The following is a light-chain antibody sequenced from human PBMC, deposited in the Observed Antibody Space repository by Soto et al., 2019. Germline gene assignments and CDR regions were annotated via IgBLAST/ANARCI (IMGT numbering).Light chain of an antibody. Sequence: EIVMSQSPLSLPVTPGEPASISCRSSQSLLYSDGYNYLDWYLQKPGQSLQLLIYLGSDRASGVPDRFSGSGSGTDFTLKISRVEAEDVGVYYCMQALQSPMTFGQGTKVEIK. CDR2: LGS. CDR3: MQALQSPMT. CDR1: QSLLYSDGYNY. J-gene: IGKJ1*01. V-gene: IGKV2-28*01.